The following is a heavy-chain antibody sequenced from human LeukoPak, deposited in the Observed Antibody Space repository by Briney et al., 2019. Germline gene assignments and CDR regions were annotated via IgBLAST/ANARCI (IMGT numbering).Heavy chain of an antibody. CDR2: ISGSGSNT. CDR3: TKTFGGYTYQPDY. Sequence: GGSLRLSCAASGFTFGNYAMSWVRQAPGKGLEWVSTISGSGSNTHYADSVKGRFTVSRDNSKNTMYLQMNSLRAEDTAVYYCTKTFGGYTYQPDYWGQGTLVTVSS. V-gene: IGHV3-23*01. CDR1: GFTFGNYA. J-gene: IGHJ4*02. D-gene: IGHD5-18*01.